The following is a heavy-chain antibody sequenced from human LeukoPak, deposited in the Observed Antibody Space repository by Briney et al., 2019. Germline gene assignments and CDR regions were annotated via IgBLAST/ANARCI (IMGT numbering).Heavy chain of an antibody. V-gene: IGHV4-39*07. Sequence: PSETLSLTCTVSGGSISSSSYYWGWIRQPPGKGLEWIGSIYYSGSTYYNPSLKSRVTISVDTSKNQFSLKLSSVTAADTAVYYCARELTRGGYYDSSGYYGGRSFDYWGQGTLVTVSS. CDR1: GGSISSSSYY. CDR2: IYYSGST. D-gene: IGHD3-22*01. CDR3: ARELTRGGYYDSSGYYGGRSFDY. J-gene: IGHJ4*02.